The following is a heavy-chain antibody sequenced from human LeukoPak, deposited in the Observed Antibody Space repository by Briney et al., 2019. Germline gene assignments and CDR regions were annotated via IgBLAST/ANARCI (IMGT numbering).Heavy chain of an antibody. CDR2: INSDGSST. CDR3: ASRQMAAAGFDP. J-gene: IGHJ5*02. D-gene: IGHD6-13*01. V-gene: IGHV3-74*01. Sequence: EGSLRLSCAASGFTFSSYWMHWVRQAPGKGLVWVSRINSDGSSTSYADSVKGRFTISRDNAKNTLYLQMNSLRAEDTAVYYCASRQMAAAGFDPWGQGTLVTVSS. CDR1: GFTFSSYW.